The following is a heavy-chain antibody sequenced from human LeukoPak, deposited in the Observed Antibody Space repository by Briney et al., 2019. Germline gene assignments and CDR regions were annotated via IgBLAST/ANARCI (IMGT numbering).Heavy chain of an antibody. Sequence: SETLSLTCAVYGGSFSGYYWSWIRQPPGKGLEWIGEINHSGSTNYNPSLKSRVTISVDTSKNQFSLKLSSVTAADTAVYYCARPNYSSSWYHAFDIWGQGTMVTVSS. CDR2: INHSGST. V-gene: IGHV4-34*01. CDR3: ARPNYSSSWYHAFDI. J-gene: IGHJ3*02. D-gene: IGHD6-13*01. CDR1: GGSFSGYY.